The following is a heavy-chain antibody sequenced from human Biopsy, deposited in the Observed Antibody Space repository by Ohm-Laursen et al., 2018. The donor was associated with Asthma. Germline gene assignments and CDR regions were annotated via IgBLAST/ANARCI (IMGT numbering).Heavy chain of an antibody. D-gene: IGHD2-15*01. CDR2: ISFDGSNK. CDR1: GFTFSSLG. CDR3: ARVDGVVEAATRLGGMDV. V-gene: IGHV3-30*03. J-gene: IGHJ6*02. Sequence: RSLRLSCTASGFTFSSLGMHWVRQTPAKGLEWVAVISFDGSNKYYADSVKGRFTISRDNSKNTLYLQMTSLSAEDSAVYYCARVDGVVEAATRLGGMDVWGQGTTVTVSS.